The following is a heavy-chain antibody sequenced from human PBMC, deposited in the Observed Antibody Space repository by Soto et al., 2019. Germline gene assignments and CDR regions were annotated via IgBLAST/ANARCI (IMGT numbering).Heavy chain of an antibody. CDR1: GGTFSSYT. CDR2: IIPILGIA. Sequence: QVQLVQSGAEVKKPGSSVKVSCKASGGTFSSYTISWVRQAPGQGLEWMGRIIPILGIANYAQKFQGRVTXTXXKSTSTAYMELSSLRSEDTAVYYCARGGEAEYFQHWGQGTLVTVSS. D-gene: IGHD3-16*01. J-gene: IGHJ1*01. CDR3: ARGGEAEYFQH. V-gene: IGHV1-69*02.